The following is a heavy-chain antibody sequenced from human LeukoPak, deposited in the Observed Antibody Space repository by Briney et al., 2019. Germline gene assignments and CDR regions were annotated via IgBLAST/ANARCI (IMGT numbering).Heavy chain of an antibody. V-gene: IGHV4-30-2*01. D-gene: IGHD1/OR15-1a*01. J-gene: IGHJ5*02. CDR2: IYHSGST. Sequence: PSETLSLTCTVSGGSISSGGYYWSWIRQPPGKGLEWIGYIYHSGSTYYNPSLKSRVTISVDRSKNQFSLKLSSVTAADTAVYYCARTPGTEGWFDPWGQGTLVTVSS. CDR1: GGSISSGGYY. CDR3: ARTPGTEGWFDP.